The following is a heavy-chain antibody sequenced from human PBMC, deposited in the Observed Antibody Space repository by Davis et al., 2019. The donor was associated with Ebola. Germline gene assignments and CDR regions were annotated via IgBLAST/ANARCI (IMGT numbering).Heavy chain of an antibody. CDR2: INDSGST. CDR3: ARVDWLYYGMDV. CDR1: GGSFSGYY. J-gene: IGHJ6*02. D-gene: IGHD3-9*01. Sequence: MPSETLSLTCAVYGGSFSGYYWSWVRQHPGKGLEWIGEINDSGSTSYNPSLKSRVTISVDTSKNQFSLKLSSVTAADTAVYYCARVDWLYYGMDVWGQGTTVTVSS. V-gene: IGHV4-34*01.